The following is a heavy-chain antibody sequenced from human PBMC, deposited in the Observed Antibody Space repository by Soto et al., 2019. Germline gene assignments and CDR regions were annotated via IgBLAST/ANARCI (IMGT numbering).Heavy chain of an antibody. D-gene: IGHD6-13*01. J-gene: IGHJ4*02. CDR1: GYTFTSYG. CDR2: ISAYNGNT. Sequence: QVQLVQSGAEVKKPGASVKVSCKASGYTFTSYGISWVRQAPGQGLEWMGWISAYNGNTNYAQKLQGRVTMTTDTTASTAYIEQRSLIPDDTAVDCGGGSRGIAAAAPLDCGGQGTLVPVS. V-gene: IGHV1-18*01. CDR3: GGSRGIAAAAPLDC.